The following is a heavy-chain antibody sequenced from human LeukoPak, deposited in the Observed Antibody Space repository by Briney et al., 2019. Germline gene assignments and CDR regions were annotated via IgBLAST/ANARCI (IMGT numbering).Heavy chain of an antibody. CDR1: GYTFTSYG. CDR3: ARDRLIRYFDWLSSGYYYYYVDV. CDR2: ISAYNGNT. J-gene: IGHJ6*03. D-gene: IGHD3-9*01. V-gene: IGHV1-18*01. Sequence: ASVKVSCKASGYTFTSYGISWVRQAPGQGLEWMGWISAYNGNTNYAQKLQGRVTMTTDTSTSTAYMELRSLRSDDTAVYYCARDRLIRYFDWLSSGYYYYYVDVWGKGTTVTVSS.